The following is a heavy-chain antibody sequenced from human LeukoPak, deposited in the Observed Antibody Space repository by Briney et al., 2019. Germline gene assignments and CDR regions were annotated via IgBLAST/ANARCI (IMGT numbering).Heavy chain of an antibody. D-gene: IGHD4-17*01. CDR1: GGSFSGYY. V-gene: IGHV4-34*01. CDR3: ARGATRGPTVTTFWGYYYYGMDV. CDR2: ITHSGSP. Sequence: SETLSLTCAVYGGSFSGYYWSWIRQPPGKGLEWIGEITHSGSPNYNPSLKSRVTISVDTSKNQFSLKLSSVTAADTAVYYCARGATRGPTVTTFWGYYYYGMDVWGQGTTVTVSS. J-gene: IGHJ6*02.